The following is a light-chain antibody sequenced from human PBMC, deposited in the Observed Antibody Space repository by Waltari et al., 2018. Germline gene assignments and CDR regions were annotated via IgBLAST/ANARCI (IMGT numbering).Light chain of an antibody. V-gene: IGKV1-33*01. CDR1: QDIRKN. CDR2: DAS. CDR3: QQYNNLPLT. Sequence: DIQLTQSPSSLSASVGDRVTITCQASQDIRKNLNWFQQKPGKAPQVLTFDASSSPTVGPSRFSGSGSGTDFAFTISSLQPEDIGTYYCQQYNNLPLTFGGGTKVEIK. J-gene: IGKJ4*01.